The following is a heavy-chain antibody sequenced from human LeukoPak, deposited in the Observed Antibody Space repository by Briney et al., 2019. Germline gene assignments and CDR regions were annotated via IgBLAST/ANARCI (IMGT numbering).Heavy chain of an antibody. CDR1: GFTFSSYG. CDR2: INSDGRST. CDR3: ARGADTGYSSDS. J-gene: IGHJ4*02. D-gene: IGHD3-9*01. Sequence: GGSMTLSCAAYGFTFSSYGMRWVRQAEGKGRVWVSRINSDGRSTTYGDSVKGRFTISVDNAKNTLYLQMNSLIAEDTAVYYCARGADTGYSSDSWGQGTLVTVSS. V-gene: IGHV3-74*03.